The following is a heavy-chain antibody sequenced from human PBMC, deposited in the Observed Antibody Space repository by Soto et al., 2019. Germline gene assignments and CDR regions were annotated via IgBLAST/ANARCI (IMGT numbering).Heavy chain of an antibody. V-gene: IGHV4-31*03. CDR3: ARDRGWSGYYTGNSSDV. J-gene: IGHJ6*02. Sequence: PSETLSLTCTVSGGSISSGGYYWSWIRQHPGKGLEWIGYIYYSGSTYYNPSLKSRVTISVDTSKNQFSLKLSSVTAADTAVYYCARDRGWSGYYTGNSSDVWGQGTTVTGSS. D-gene: IGHD3-3*01. CDR2: IYYSGST. CDR1: GGSISSGGYY.